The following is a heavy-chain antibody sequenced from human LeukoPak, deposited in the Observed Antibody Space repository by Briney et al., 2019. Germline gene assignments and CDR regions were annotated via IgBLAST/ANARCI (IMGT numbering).Heavy chain of an antibody. Sequence: ASVKVSCKASGYTFTSYGISWVRQAPGQGLEWMGWISAYNGNTNYAQKLQGGVTMTTDTSTSTAYMELRSLRSDDTAVYYCARDSDSSSWYWSTNWFDPWGQGTLVTVSS. CDR2: ISAYNGNT. CDR3: ARDSDSSSWYWSTNWFDP. J-gene: IGHJ5*02. D-gene: IGHD6-13*01. CDR1: GYTFTSYG. V-gene: IGHV1-18*01.